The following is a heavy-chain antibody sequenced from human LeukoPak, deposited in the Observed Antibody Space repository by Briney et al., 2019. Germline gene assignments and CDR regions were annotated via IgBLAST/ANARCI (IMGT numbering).Heavy chain of an antibody. V-gene: IGHV4-61*01. CDR2: IYYSGST. D-gene: IGHD3-22*01. J-gene: IGHJ5*02. Sequence: PSETLSLTCTVSGGSISSGSYYWSWIRQPPGKGLEWIGYIYYSGSTNYNPSLKSRVTISVDTSKNQFSLKLSSVTAADTAVYYCARGHNQYYYDSSGRPNWFDPWGQGTLVTVSS. CDR1: GGSISSGSYY. CDR3: ARGHNQYYYDSSGRPNWFDP.